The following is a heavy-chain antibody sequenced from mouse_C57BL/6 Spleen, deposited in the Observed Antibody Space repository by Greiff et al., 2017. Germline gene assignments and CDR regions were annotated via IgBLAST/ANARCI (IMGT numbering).Heavy chain of an antibody. CDR3: ASFNDDFDY. CDR1: GFHITNTY. Sequence: EVQLQQSVAELVRPGASVKLSCTASGFHITNTYMHWVKQRPDQGLAWIVRIDPANGNTKYAPKFQGKATLTADTSSNTAYLQLSSLTSEDTAIYSCASFNDDFDYGGQGTTLTVSS. V-gene: IGHV14-3*01. D-gene: IGHD2-12*01. CDR2: IDPANGNT. J-gene: IGHJ2*01.